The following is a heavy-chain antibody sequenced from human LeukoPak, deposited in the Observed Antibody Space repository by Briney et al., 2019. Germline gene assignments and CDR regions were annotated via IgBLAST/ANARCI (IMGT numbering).Heavy chain of an antibody. J-gene: IGHJ6*03. Sequence: AGGSLRLSCAASGFTFSSYAMSWVRQAPGKGLEWVSAISGSGDFAYYADSVKGRFTISRDNSKNTLYLQMNSLRAEDTAVYYCAKNGDRGAYCSGGSCYPYYYYYMDVWGKGTTVTISS. CDR2: ISGSGDFA. V-gene: IGHV3-23*01. CDR1: GFTFSSYA. CDR3: AKNGDRGAYCSGGSCYPYYYYYMDV. D-gene: IGHD2-15*01.